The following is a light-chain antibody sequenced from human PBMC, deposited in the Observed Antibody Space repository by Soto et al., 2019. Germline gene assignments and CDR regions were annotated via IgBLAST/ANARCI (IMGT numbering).Light chain of an antibody. CDR3: HTWGTGIHV. Sequence: QLVLTQSPSASASLGASVKLTCTLSSGRSSYAIAWHQQQPEKGPRYLMKLNSDGSHSKGDGIPDRFSGSSSGAERYLTISSLQSEDEADYYCHTWGTGIHVFGGGTKLTVL. J-gene: IGLJ3*02. V-gene: IGLV4-69*01. CDR2: LNSDGSH. CDR1: SGRSSYA.